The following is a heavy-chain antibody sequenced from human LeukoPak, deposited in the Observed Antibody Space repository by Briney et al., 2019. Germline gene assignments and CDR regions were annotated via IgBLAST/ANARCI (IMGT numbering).Heavy chain of an antibody. Sequence: SETLSLTCAVSGGSISSGGYSWRWIRQPPGKGLEWIGYIYHSGSTYYNPSLKSRVTISVDRSKNQFSLKLSSVTAADTAVYYCASSPYGDGWFDPWGQGTLVTVSS. V-gene: IGHV4-30-2*01. D-gene: IGHD4-17*01. CDR2: IYHSGST. CDR1: GGSISSGGYS. J-gene: IGHJ5*02. CDR3: ASSPYGDGWFDP.